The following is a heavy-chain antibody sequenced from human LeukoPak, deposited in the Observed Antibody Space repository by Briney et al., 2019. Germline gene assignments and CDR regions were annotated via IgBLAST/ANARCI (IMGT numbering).Heavy chain of an antibody. Sequence: PGGSLRLSCAASGFTFSSYSMNWVRQAPGKGLEWVSSISSSSGYIYYADSVKGRFTISRDNAKNSLYLQMNSLRDEDTAVYYCASFGSGSNLDAFDIWGQGTMVTVST. CDR3: ASFGSGSNLDAFDI. CDR2: ISSSSGYI. V-gene: IGHV3-21*01. D-gene: IGHD3-10*01. CDR1: GFTFSSYS. J-gene: IGHJ3*02.